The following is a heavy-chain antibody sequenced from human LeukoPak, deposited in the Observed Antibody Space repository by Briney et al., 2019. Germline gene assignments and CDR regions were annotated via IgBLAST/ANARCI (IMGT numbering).Heavy chain of an antibody. J-gene: IGHJ4*02. CDR3: AKVLGSTVTLGIDY. D-gene: IGHD4-17*01. Sequence: PGGSLRLSCIVSGFTFNYFGMNWVRQAPGKGLEWVAFIRYDGSNKYYANSVKGRFTISRDNSKNTLYLQMNSLRAEDTAVYYCAKVLGSTVTLGIDYWGQGTLVTVSS. CDR1: GFTFNYFG. CDR2: IRYDGSNK. V-gene: IGHV3-30*02.